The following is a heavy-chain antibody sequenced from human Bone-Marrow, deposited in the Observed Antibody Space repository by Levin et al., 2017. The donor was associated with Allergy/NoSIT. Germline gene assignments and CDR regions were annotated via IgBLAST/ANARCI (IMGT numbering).Heavy chain of an antibody. CDR1: GGSISSSNYF. V-gene: IGHV4-39*01. Sequence: SETLSLTCAVSGGSISSSNYFWGWIRQPPGKGLEWIGSIHYSGNSYYNPSLKSRVSISVDTSKNQFSLKVISVTAADTAVYYCAAHAGFSTSWYEAIWGRFEYWGQGTLVTVSS. D-gene: IGHD6-13*01. CDR2: IHYSGNS. CDR3: AAHAGFSTSWYEAIWGRFEY. J-gene: IGHJ4*02.